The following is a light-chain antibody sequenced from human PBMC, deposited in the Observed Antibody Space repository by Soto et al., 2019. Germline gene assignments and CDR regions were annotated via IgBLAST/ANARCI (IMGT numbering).Light chain of an antibody. CDR1: SSDVGSYNF. J-gene: IGLJ1*01. CDR2: EGS. Sequence: QSALTQPASVSGSPGQSITISCTGTSSDVGSYNFVSWYQQHPGKAPKVMIYEGSKRPSGVSNRFSGSKSGNTPSLTISGLQAEDEADYYCCSYAGSSTWVFGTGTKLTVL. CDR3: CSYAGSSTWV. V-gene: IGLV2-23*01.